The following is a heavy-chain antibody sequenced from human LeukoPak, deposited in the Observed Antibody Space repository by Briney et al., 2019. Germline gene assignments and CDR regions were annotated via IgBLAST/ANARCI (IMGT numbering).Heavy chain of an antibody. CDR3: ARDGPGYSYGYHYYYGMDV. J-gene: IGHJ6*02. CDR1: GCTSSSYS. V-gene: IGHV3-21*01. CDR2: ISSSSSYI. Sequence: PGGSLRLSCAASGCTSSSYSMNWVRQAPGKGVEGVSSISSSSSYIYYVDSVKGRLTISRDNAKNSLYLKMNSLRAEDTAVYYCARDGPGYSYGYHYYYGMDVWGQGTTVTVSS. D-gene: IGHD5-18*01.